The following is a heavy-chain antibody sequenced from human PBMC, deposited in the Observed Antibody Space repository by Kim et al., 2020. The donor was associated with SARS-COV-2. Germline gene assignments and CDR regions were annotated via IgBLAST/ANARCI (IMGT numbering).Heavy chain of an antibody. CDR1: GFTFNSYW. D-gene: IGHD2-21*01. V-gene: IGHV3-74*01. J-gene: IGHJ4*02. Sequence: GGSLRLSCAASGFTFNSYWMHWVRQAPGKGLVWVARISGDGRSISYGDPVKGRFTISRDNAQNTLHLHMNTLTVEDTAVYYCARGAEIHCGGNFPADYWGQGALVSVSS. CDR3: ARGAEIHCGGNFPADY. CDR2: ISGDGRSI.